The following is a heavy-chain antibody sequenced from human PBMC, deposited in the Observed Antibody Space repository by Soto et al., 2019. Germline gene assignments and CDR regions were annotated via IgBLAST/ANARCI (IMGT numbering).Heavy chain of an antibody. CDR1: GFTFSSYW. CDR2: INDDGSST. V-gene: IGHV3-74*01. D-gene: IGHD6-19*01. J-gene: IGHJ6*02. Sequence: PGVSLRLSCAASGFTFSSYWMHWVRQAPGKGLVWVSRINDDGSSTNYADSVKGRFTISRDNAKNTLYLQMNSLGPEDTGLYYCVRYTSGWTHHGMDVWGQGTTVTV. CDR3: VRYTSGWTHHGMDV.